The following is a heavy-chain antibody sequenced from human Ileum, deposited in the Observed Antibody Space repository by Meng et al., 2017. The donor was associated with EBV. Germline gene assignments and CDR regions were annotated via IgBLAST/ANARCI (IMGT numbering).Heavy chain of an antibody. J-gene: IGHJ4*02. CDR1: GGSISSEYW. Sequence: QVQLQESGPGLVKPSVXLSLTCGVSGGSISSEYWWRWVRQSPGKGLEWIGEILHTGSTNYNPSLGSRVTMSVDKSKNQFSLKVTSVTVADTAVYYCARDPRSGWQYSFDHWGLGTLVTVSS. CDR2: ILHTGST. CDR3: ARDPRSGWQYSFDH. V-gene: IGHV4-4*02. D-gene: IGHD6-19*01.